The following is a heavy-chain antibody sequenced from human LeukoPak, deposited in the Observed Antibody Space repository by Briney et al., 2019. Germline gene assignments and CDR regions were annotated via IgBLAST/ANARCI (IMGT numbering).Heavy chain of an antibody. CDR3: AKALNYWYFDL. CDR2: VSGSGTTT. CDR1: GFTFGNYA. V-gene: IGHV3-23*01. J-gene: IGHJ2*01. Sequence: GGSLRLSCAASGFTFGNYAMSWVRQAPGKGLEWVSGVSGSGTTTYYADSVKGRFSISRDNSKNTLFLQMNSLGAEDTATYYCAKALNYWYFDLWGRGNLVTVSS.